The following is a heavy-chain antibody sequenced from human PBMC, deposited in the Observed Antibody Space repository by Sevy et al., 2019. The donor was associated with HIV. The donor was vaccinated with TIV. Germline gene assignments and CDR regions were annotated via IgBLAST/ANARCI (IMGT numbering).Heavy chain of an antibody. CDR1: GFTFSKYS. Sequence: GGSLRLSCAASGFTFSKYSMSWVRQPPGKGLEWVSTLSFVCGEINYADSLKGRFTISRDNSKSSVYLQMNNLRPEDTAVYYCAREGCTKPHDYWGQGTLVTVSS. V-gene: IGHV3-23*01. CDR2: LSFVCGEI. J-gene: IGHJ4*02. CDR3: AREGCTKPHDY. D-gene: IGHD2-8*01.